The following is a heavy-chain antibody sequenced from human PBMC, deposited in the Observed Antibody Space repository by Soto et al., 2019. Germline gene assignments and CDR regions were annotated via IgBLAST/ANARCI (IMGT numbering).Heavy chain of an antibody. CDR3: ARVGIAVAGPLFFDY. D-gene: IGHD6-19*01. V-gene: IGHV1-3*01. CDR1: GYTFTSYA. J-gene: IGHJ4*02. Sequence: ASVKVSCKASGYTFTSYAMHWVRQAPGQRLEWMGWINAGNSDTTYSQKFQGRVTITSDTSASTAYMELTSLRSEDTAVYYCARVGIAVAGPLFFDYWGQGTLVTVSS. CDR2: INAGNSDT.